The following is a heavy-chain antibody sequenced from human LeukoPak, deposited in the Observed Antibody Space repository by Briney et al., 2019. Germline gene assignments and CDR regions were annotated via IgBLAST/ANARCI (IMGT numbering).Heavy chain of an antibody. Sequence: SETLSLTCTVSSDSIYSSNYYWGWIRQPPGKGLEWMGNIYHSGSSNYNPSLKSRVTISVDTSKNQFSLKLTSVTAADTAVYYCVRGSGWFLYWGQGTLVTVSS. V-gene: IGHV4-61*05. CDR1: SDSIYSSNYY. CDR3: VRGSGWFLY. D-gene: IGHD6-19*01. CDR2: IYHSGSS. J-gene: IGHJ4*02.